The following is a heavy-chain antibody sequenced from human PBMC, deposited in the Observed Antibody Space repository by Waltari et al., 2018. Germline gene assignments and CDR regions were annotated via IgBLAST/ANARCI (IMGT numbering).Heavy chain of an antibody. D-gene: IGHD3-22*01. CDR3: ARVAYSSGYYRDAFDI. V-gene: IGHV1-18*04. CDR1: GYTFNSHG. J-gene: IGHJ3*02. CDR2: ISAYNGTT. Sequence: QVQLVQSGAEVKKPGASVKVSCKASGYTFNSHGISWGRQAPGQGLEWMGWISAYNGTTNYAQKLQGRVTMTTDTSTSTAYMELRSLRSDDTAVYYCARVAYSSGYYRDAFDIWGQGTMVTVSS.